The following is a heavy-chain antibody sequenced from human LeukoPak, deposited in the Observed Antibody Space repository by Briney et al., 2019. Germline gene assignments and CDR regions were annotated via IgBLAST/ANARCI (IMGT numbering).Heavy chain of an antibody. J-gene: IGHJ6*02. CDR3: ARDPGSMVRGVIRGTYGMDV. D-gene: IGHD3-10*01. Sequence: GGPLRLSCAASGFTVSSNYMSWVRQAPGKGLEWVSVIYSGGSTYYADSVKGRFTISRDNSKNTLYLQMNSLRAEDTAVYYCARDPGSMVRGVIRGTYGMDVWGQGTTVTVSS. V-gene: IGHV3-66*01. CDR1: GFTVSSNY. CDR2: IYSGGST.